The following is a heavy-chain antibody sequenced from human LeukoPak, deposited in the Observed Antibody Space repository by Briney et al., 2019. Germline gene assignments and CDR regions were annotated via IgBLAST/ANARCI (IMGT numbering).Heavy chain of an antibody. CDR2: INHSGST. D-gene: IGHD1-20*01. CDR1: GGSFSGYY. V-gene: IGHV4-34*01. Sequence: SETLSFTCAVYGGSFSGYYWSWIRQPPGKGLEWIGEINHSGSTNYNPSLKSRVTISVDTSKNQFSLKLSSVTAADTAVYYCARGPRYNWNDAVDYWGQGTLVTVSS. CDR3: ARGPRYNWNDAVDY. J-gene: IGHJ4*02.